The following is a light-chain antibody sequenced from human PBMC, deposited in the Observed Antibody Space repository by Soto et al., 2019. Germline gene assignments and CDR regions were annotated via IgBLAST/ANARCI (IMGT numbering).Light chain of an antibody. CDR3: NSYVAGSNV. J-gene: IGLJ1*01. CDR2: EVS. V-gene: IGLV2-8*01. CDR1: SSDVGKYDY. Sequence: QSVLTQPHSASGSPGQSVTISCTGTSSDVGKYDYVSWFQHHPGKAPKLIIYEVSKRPSGVPDRFSGSKSGSTASLTVSGLQTEDEADYYCNSYVAGSNVFGTGTKVTVL.